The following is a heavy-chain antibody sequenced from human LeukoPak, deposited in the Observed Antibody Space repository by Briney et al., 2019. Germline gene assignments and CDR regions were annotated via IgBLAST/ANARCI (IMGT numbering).Heavy chain of an antibody. J-gene: IGHJ5*02. Sequence: ASVKVSCKASGYTFTSYGISWVRQAPGQGLEWMGWISAYNGNTNYAQKLQGRVTMTTDTSTSTAYMELRSLRSDDTAVYYCARDELGYCSSTSCLGGNRFDPWGQGTLVTVSS. CDR1: GYTFTSYG. D-gene: IGHD2-2*01. CDR2: ISAYNGNT. CDR3: ARDELGYCSSTSCLGGNRFDP. V-gene: IGHV1-18*01.